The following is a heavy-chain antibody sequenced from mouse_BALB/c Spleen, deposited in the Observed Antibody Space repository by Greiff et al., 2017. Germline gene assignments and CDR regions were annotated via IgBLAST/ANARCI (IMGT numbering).Heavy chain of an antibody. J-gene: IGHJ4*01. CDR3: ARDHDYGSLAMDY. Sequence: VQLQPSGPELVRPGASVKMSCKASGYTFTSYWMHWVKQRPVQGLEWIGMIVPSNSETRLNQKFKDKATLNVDKSSNTAYMQLSSLTSEDSAVYYCARDHDYGSLAMDYWGQGTAVTVSA. CDR1: GYTFTSYW. CDR2: IVPSNSET. V-gene: IGHV1-52*01. D-gene: IGHD1-1*01.